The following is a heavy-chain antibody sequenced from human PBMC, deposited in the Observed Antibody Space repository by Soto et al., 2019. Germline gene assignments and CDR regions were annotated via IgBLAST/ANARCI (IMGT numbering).Heavy chain of an antibody. D-gene: IGHD2-8*02. CDR1: GGSISSGGYY. CDR3: ARETGADPPHLDY. CDR2: IYYSGST. Sequence: QVQLQESGPGLVKPSQTLSLTCTVSGGSISSGGYYWSSIRQHPGKGLEWIGYIYYSGSTYYNPSLKSRVXXSXDXXKNQFSLKLSSVTAADTAVYYCARETGADPPHLDYWGQGTLVTVSS. J-gene: IGHJ4*02. V-gene: IGHV4-31*03.